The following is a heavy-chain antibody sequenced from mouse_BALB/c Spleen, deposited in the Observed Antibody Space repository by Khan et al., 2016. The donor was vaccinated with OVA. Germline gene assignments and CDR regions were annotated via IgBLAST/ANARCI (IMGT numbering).Heavy chain of an antibody. CDR1: GYTFTDYY. CDR2: ISPGSGDT. Sequence: QVQLQQSGAELARPGASVKLSCEASGYTFTDYYINWVKQRTGQGLEWIGEISPGSGDTYYNERFKGKATLTADKSSSTAYMQLSSLTSESSAVYFCARRNYFGYTFAYWGQGTLVTVSA. V-gene: IGHV1-77*01. J-gene: IGHJ3*01. CDR3: ARRNYFGYTFAY. D-gene: IGHD1-2*01.